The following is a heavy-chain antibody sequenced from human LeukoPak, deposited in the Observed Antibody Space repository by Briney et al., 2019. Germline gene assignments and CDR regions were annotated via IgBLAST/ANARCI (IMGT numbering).Heavy chain of an antibody. Sequence: GASVKVSCKASGGTFSRYAMSWVRQAPGQGLEWMGGIIPIFGTANYAQKFQGRVTITADESTSTAYMELSSLRSEDTAVYYCASRTRITFGGVIVDYWGQGTLVTVSS. CDR2: IIPIFGTA. CDR3: ASRTRITFGGVIVDY. J-gene: IGHJ4*02. V-gene: IGHV1-69*13. CDR1: GGTFSRYA. D-gene: IGHD3-16*02.